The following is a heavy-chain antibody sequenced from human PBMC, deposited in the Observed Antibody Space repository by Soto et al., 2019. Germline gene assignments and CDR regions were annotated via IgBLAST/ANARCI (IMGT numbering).Heavy chain of an antibody. CDR2: IYSSGNP. Sequence: SETLSLTCTVSGGSISSYFWSWIRQPPGKGLEWIGQIYSSGNPSYNPSLKSRVTISVDTSKNQFSLKLSSVTAADTAVYYCARRLACRVSGQDYWGTGSQVTVSS. D-gene: IGHD2-15*01. J-gene: IGHJ4*02. V-gene: IGHV4-59*12. CDR3: ARRLACRVSGQDY. CDR1: GGSISSYF.